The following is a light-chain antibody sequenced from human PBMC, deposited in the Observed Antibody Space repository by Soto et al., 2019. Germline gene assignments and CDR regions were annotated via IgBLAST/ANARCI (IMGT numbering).Light chain of an antibody. Sequence: QSALTQPASVSGSPGQSITISCTGTSSDVGGYNYVSWYQQHPGKAPKLMIYDVSNRPSGVSNRFSGSKSGNTASLTISGFQAEDEADYSCSSYTSSSTPYVFGTGTKVTGL. CDR1: SSDVGGYNY. CDR3: SSYTSSSTPYV. V-gene: IGLV2-14*01. CDR2: DVS. J-gene: IGLJ1*01.